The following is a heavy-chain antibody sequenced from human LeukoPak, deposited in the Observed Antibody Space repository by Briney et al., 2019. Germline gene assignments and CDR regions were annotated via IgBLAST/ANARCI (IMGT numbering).Heavy chain of an antibody. Sequence: SETLSLTCTVSGGSISSSSYYWGWIRQPPGKGLEWIGRIYYSGSTYYNPSLKSRVTISVDTSKNQFSLKLSSVTAADTAVYYCARQGFYDYVWGSYRYCFDYCGQGTLVTVSS. CDR2: IYYSGST. V-gene: IGHV4-39*01. J-gene: IGHJ4*02. CDR3: ARQGFYDYVWGSYRYCFDY. D-gene: IGHD3-16*02. CDR1: GGSISSSSYY.